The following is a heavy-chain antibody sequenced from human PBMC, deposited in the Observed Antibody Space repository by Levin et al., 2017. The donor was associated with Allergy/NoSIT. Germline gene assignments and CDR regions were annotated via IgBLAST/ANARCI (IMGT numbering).Heavy chain of an antibody. CDR2: IYPGDSDT. CDR1: GYTYTMYW. Sequence: GGSLRLSCKGFGYTYTMYWIAWVRQMPGKGLEWMGIIYPGDSDTRYSPPFQGQVTISVDKSISTAYLQWSSLKASDTAMYYCARGSLGWDPPSYFDQWGQGTLVTVSS. J-gene: IGHJ4*02. CDR3: ARGSLGWDPPSYFDQ. V-gene: IGHV5-51*01. D-gene: IGHD1-26*01.